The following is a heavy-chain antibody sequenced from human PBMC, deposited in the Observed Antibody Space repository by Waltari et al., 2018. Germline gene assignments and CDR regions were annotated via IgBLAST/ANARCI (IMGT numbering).Heavy chain of an antibody. J-gene: IGHJ4*02. D-gene: IGHD5-12*01. CDR1: GFTFSSFP. CDR2: ITGSGGRT. CDR3: AKVGDSGYAYAYYDH. Sequence: EVQVLESGGGLVQPGGSLRLAGAAAGFTFSSFPMTGVGQLPGKGLGLVSGITGSGGRTYYADSVKGRFTISRDNSKNTLYLQMNSLRAEDTAVYYCAKVGDSGYAYAYYDHWGQGTLVTVSS. V-gene: IGHV3-23*01.